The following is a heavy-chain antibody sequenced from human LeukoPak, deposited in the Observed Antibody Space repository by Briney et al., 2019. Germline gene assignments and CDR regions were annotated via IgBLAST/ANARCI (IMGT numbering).Heavy chain of an antibody. J-gene: IGHJ4*02. CDR1: GGSISSYY. V-gene: IGHV4-59*01. Sequence: PSETLSLTCTVSGGSISSYYWSWIRQPPGKGLEWIGYIYYSGSTNYNPSLKSRVTISVDTSKNQFSLKLSSVTAADTAVYYCARDNCSSTSCYEGFDYWGQGTLVTASS. CDR2: IYYSGST. D-gene: IGHD2-2*01. CDR3: ARDNCSSTSCYEGFDY.